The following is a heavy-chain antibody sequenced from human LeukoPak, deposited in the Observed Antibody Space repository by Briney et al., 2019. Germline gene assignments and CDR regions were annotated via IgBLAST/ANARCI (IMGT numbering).Heavy chain of an antibody. V-gene: IGHV4-59*01. J-gene: IGHJ4*02. CDR1: GGSISSYY. D-gene: IGHD3-22*01. CDR3: ASANPLDSSGYYGFDY. Sequence: SETLSLTCTVSGGSISSYYWSWIRQPPGKGLEWIGYIYYSGSTNYNPSLKSRVTISVDTSKNQFSLKLSSVTAADTAVYYCASANPLDSSGYYGFDYWGQETLVTVSS. CDR2: IYYSGST.